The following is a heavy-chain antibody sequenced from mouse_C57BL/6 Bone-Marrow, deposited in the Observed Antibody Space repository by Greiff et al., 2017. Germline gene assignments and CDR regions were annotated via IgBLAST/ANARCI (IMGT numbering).Heavy chain of an antibody. CDR3: ARDSYGSPYYFDY. CDR1: GYTFTSYW. Sequence: VQLQQPGAELVKPGASVKLSCKASGYTFTSYWMQWVKQRPGQGLEWIGEIDPSDSYTNHNQKFKGKATLTVDTSSSTAYMQLSSLTSEDSAVYYCARDSYGSPYYFDYWGQGTTLTVSS. CDR2: IDPSDSYT. D-gene: IGHD1-1*01. J-gene: IGHJ2*01. V-gene: IGHV1-50*01.